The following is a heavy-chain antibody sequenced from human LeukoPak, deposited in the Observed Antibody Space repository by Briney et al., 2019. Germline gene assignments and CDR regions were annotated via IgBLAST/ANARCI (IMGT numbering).Heavy chain of an antibody. D-gene: IGHD5-24*01. J-gene: IGHJ4*02. V-gene: IGHV4-39*07. CDR1: GGSISSSSYY. CDR3: ARRMATTTVDY. CDR2: IYYSGST. Sequence: SETLSLTCTVSGGSISSSSYYGGWIRQPPGKGLEWIGSIYYSGSTYYNPSLKSRVTISVDTSKNQFSLKLSSVTAADTAVYYCARRMATTTVDYWGQGTLVTVSS.